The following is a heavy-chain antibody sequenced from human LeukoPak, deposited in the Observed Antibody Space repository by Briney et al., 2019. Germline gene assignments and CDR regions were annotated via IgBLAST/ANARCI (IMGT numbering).Heavy chain of an antibody. CDR1: GFTFSSYS. CDR3: ARAGSLRDFDY. CDR2: ISSSSSTI. V-gene: IGHV3-48*01. J-gene: IGHJ4*02. D-gene: IGHD4-17*01. Sequence: PGGSLRLSCAASGFTFSSYSMNWVRQAPGKGLEWVSYISSSSSTIYYADSVKGRFTISRDNAKNSLYLQMNSLRAEDTAVYYCARAGSLRDFDYWGQGTLVTVSS.